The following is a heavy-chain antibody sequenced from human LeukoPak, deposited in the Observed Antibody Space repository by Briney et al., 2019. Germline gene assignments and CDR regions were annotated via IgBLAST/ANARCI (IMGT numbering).Heavy chain of an antibody. CDR1: GFTFSGYE. CDR2: ISSSGSTI. V-gene: IGHV3-48*03. CDR3: AELGITMIGGV. J-gene: IGHJ6*04. Sequence: GGSLRLSCAASGFTFSGYEMNWVRQAPGKGLEWVSYISSSGSTIYYADSVKGRFTISRDNAKNSLYLQMNSLRAEDTAVYYCAELGITMIGGVWGKGTTVTISS. D-gene: IGHD3-10*02.